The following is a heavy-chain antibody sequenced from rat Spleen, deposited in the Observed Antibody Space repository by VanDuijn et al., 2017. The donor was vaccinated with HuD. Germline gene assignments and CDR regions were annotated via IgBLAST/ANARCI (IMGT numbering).Heavy chain of an antibody. J-gene: IGHJ4*01. D-gene: IGHD1-12*02. CDR1: GYSITSSYR. V-gene: IGHV3-3*01. CDR3: ARSFYTMMVLRMDA. Sequence: EVQLQESGPGLVKPSQSLSLTCSVTGYSITSSYRWNWIRKFPGNKLEWMGYLNSAGSTNYNPSLKSRISITRDTSKNQFFLQVNSVTTEDTATYYCARSFYTMMVLRMDAWGQGASVTVSS. CDR2: LNSAGST.